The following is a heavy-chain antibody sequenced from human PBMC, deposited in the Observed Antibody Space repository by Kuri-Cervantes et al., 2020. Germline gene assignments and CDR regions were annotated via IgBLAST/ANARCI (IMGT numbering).Heavy chain of an antibody. CDR1: GYAFTSYG. V-gene: IGHV1-18*01. CDR3: ASGRKVVVVPAAMPGYHYYGMDV. CDR2: ISAYNGNT. J-gene: IGHJ6*02. Sequence: ASVKVSCKASGYAFTSYGISWVRQAPGQGLEWMGWISAYNGNTNYAQKLQGRVTMTTDTSTSTAYMELRSLRSDDTAVYYCASGRKVVVVPAAMPGYHYYGMDVWGQGTTVTVSS. D-gene: IGHD2-2*01.